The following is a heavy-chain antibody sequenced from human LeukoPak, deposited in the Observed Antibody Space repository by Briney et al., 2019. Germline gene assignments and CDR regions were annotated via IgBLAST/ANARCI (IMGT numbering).Heavy chain of an antibody. J-gene: IGHJ1*01. CDR3: ARDSQEFFQH. V-gene: IGHV3-43*02. Sequence: PGGSLRLSCAASGSTFDNYAIHWVRQAPGKGLEWVSLISGDGGSTYYADSMKGRFTISRDNSKNSLYLQMNSLRTEDTALYYCARDSQEFFQHWGQGTLATVSS. CDR1: GSTFDNYA. CDR2: ISGDGGST.